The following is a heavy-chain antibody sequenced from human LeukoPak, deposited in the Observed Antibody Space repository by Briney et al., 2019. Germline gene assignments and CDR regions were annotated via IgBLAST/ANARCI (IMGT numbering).Heavy chain of an antibody. J-gene: IGHJ6*03. CDR1: GFTFSSFD. D-gene: IGHD1-1*01. Sequence: GGSLRLSCAASGFTFSSFDMHWVRQPTGQGLEWVSTIGTASDTYYPGSVEGRFTLSRDNAKNSLYLQMNSQTAGDTAVCYCARGPPRGKYYYMDVWGKGTTVTVSS. V-gene: IGHV3-13*01. CDR2: IGTASDT. CDR3: ARGPPRGKYYYMDV.